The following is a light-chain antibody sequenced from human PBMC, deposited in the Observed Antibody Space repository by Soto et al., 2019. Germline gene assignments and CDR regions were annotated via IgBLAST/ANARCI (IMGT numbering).Light chain of an antibody. CDR1: QNISSY. V-gene: IGKV1-39*01. J-gene: IGKJ4*01. Sequence: DIQMTQSPSSLSASVGDRVTITCRASQNISSYLHWYQHRPGRAPKLLIYAASSLQTGVPSRFSGSGSGTHFTLTITRLQPEDFATYYCQQTYSTPLTFGGGTKVDIK. CDR3: QQTYSTPLT. CDR2: AAS.